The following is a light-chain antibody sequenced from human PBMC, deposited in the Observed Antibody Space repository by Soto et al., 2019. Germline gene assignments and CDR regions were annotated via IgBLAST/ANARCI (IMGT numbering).Light chain of an antibody. CDR3: QHDSSSPGT. J-gene: IGKJ1*01. CDR1: QSVSSSY. CDR2: GAS. Sequence: EIVLTQSPGTLSLSPGERATLSCRASQSVSSSYLAWYQQKPGQAPRLLIYGASSRATGIPDRFSGSGSGTDFTLTSSRLEPEDFAVYYCQHDSSSPGTFGQETKVEIK. V-gene: IGKV3-20*01.